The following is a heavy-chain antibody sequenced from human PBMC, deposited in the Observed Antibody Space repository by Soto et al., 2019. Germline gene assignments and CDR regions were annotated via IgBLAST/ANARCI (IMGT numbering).Heavy chain of an antibody. CDR2: INHSGST. J-gene: IGHJ4*02. Sequence: QVQLQQWGAGLLKPSETLSLTCAVYGGSFSGYYWSWIRQPPGKGLEWIGEINHSGSTNYNPSLKSRVTISVDTSKNQFSLKLSSVTAADTAVYYCARGRRGSRVADYWGQGTLVTVSS. CDR3: ARGRRGSRVADY. V-gene: IGHV4-34*01. D-gene: IGHD5-12*01. CDR1: GGSFSGYY.